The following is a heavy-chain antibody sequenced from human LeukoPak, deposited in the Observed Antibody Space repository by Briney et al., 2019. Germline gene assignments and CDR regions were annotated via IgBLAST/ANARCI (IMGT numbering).Heavy chain of an antibody. CDR3: ARDDSSGWYYFEY. CDR1: GFAFSNYW. CDR2: INQGGSEK. Sequence: PGGSLRLSCAASGFAFSNYWMSWVRQAPGKGLEWVAYINQGGSEKNYVVSVKGRFTISRDNAKNSLSLQMNSLRADDTAVYYCARDDSSGWYYFEYLGQGTLVTVSS. V-gene: IGHV3-7*01. J-gene: IGHJ4*02. D-gene: IGHD6-19*01.